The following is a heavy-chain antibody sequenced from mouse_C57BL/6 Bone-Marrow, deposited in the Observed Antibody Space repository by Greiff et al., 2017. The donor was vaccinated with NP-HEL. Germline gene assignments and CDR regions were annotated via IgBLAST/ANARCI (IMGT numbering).Heavy chain of an antibody. CDR2: IDPETGGT. Sequence: QVQLQQSGAELVRPGASVTLSCKASGYTFTDYEMHWVKQTPVHGLEWIGAIDPETGGTAYNQKFKGKAILTADKSSSTAYMELRSLTSEDSAVYYCTRSVYDYDGAWFAYWGQGTLVTVSA. D-gene: IGHD2-4*01. J-gene: IGHJ3*01. CDR3: TRSVYDYDGAWFAY. V-gene: IGHV1-15*01. CDR1: GYTFTDYE.